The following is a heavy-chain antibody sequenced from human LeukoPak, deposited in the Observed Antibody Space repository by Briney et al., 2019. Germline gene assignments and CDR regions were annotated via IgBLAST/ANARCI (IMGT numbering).Heavy chain of an antibody. CDR2: ISNDGSRK. J-gene: IGHJ4*02. CDR3: AKDYYDILTGHYGPDY. CDR1: GFTFSSCG. D-gene: IGHD3-9*01. Sequence: GGSLRLSCAASGFTFSSCGMHWVRHAPGKGLEWVAVISNDGSRKHHADSVKGRFSISRDNSMNTLYPQMNSLRPEDTAVYYCAKDYYDILTGHYGPDYWGQGTLVTVSS. V-gene: IGHV3-30*18.